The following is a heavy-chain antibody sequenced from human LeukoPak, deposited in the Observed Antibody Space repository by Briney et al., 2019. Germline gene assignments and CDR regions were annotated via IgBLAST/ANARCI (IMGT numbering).Heavy chain of an antibody. V-gene: IGHV1-24*01. CDR1: GYTLTELS. Sequence: ASVKVSCKVSGYTLTELSMHWVRQAPGKGLEWMGGFDPEDGETIYAQKFQGRVTMTEDTSTDTAYMELSSLRSEDTAVYYCATVATYYYDSSGYYYWGQGTLVTVSS. D-gene: IGHD3-22*01. J-gene: IGHJ4*02. CDR3: ATVATYYYDSSGYYY. CDR2: FDPEDGET.